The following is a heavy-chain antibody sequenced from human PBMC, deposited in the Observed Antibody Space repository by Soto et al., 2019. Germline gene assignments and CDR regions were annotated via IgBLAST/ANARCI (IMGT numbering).Heavy chain of an antibody. V-gene: IGHV4-34*01. CDR3: AGGGSNSSNWQLDY. Sequence: SETLSLTCAVYGGSFSDCYWNWIGQAPGKGLEWIGDITHGGSTTYSPSLKSRVTISVDTSKNQFSLKVNSLTAADTAVYYCAGGGSNSSNWQLDYWGLGTLVTVS. D-gene: IGHD6-19*01. CDR1: GGSFSDCY. CDR2: ITHGGST. J-gene: IGHJ4*02.